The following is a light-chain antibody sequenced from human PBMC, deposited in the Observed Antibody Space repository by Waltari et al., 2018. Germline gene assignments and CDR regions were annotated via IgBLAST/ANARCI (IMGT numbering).Light chain of an antibody. J-gene: IGKJ4*01. CDR1: QSISTS. V-gene: IGKV1-39*01. CDR3: QQSYRAPQT. CDR2: AAS. Sequence: DIQVTQSPSSLSASVGDRVTITCRTSQSISTSLNWYQQKPGKPPKLLIFAASALQSGVSSRFSCSGSQTDFTLTIRNLQPEDFATYYCQQSYRAPQTFGGGTKVDMK.